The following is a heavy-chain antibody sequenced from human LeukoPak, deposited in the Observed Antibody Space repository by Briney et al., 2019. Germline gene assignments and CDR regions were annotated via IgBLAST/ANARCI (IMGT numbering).Heavy chain of an antibody. CDR3: ARAFYSPDAPTHYFDF. J-gene: IGHJ4*02. Sequence: PSETLSLTCTVSGYFISSGYYWGWIRQPPGKGLEWIGNIYYSGSTYYNLSLKSRVSISIDTSKNQFSLNLSSVTAADTAVYYCARAFYSPDAPTHYFDFWGQGTLVTVSS. CDR2: IYYSGST. V-gene: IGHV4-38-2*02. CDR1: GYFISSGYY. D-gene: IGHD2-15*01.